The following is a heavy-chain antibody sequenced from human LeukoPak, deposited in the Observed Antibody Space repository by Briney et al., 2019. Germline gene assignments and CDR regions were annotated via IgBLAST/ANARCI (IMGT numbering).Heavy chain of an antibody. V-gene: IGHV4-39*07. J-gene: IGHJ4*02. CDR1: GVSISSSNSY. Sequence: SETLSLTCTVSGVSISSSNSYWSWIRQPPGKGLEWIGEINHSGSTNYNPSLKSRVTISVDTSKNQFSLKLSSVTAADTAVYYCARGRGSQPRIFDYWGQGTLVTVSS. CDR2: INHSGST. D-gene: IGHD2-15*01. CDR3: ARGRGSQPRIFDY.